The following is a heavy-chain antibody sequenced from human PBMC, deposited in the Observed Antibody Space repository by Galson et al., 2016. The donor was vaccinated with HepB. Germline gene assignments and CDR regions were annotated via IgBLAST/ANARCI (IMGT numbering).Heavy chain of an antibody. CDR1: GDSVSGNSVA. CDR3: ASFRDYYYGMDI. V-gene: IGHV6-1*01. J-gene: IGHJ6*02. CDR2: TLYRSKWYN. Sequence: CAISGDSVSGNSVARNWIRQSPSRGLEWLGRTLYRSKWYNEYAVSVKSRITITPDTSKNQFSLQLNSVTPEDTAVYYCASFRDYYYGMDIWGQGTTVSVSS.